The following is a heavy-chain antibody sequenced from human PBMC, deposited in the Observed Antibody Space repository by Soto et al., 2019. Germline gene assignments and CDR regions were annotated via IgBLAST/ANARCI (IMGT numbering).Heavy chain of an antibody. CDR3: ARRYGSAIDY. J-gene: IGHJ4*02. CDR2: IYYSGSA. D-gene: IGHD1-26*01. CDR1: GGTISSWY. V-gene: IGHV4-59*08. Sequence: QVQLQESGPGLVKPSETLSLTCTVSGGTISSWYWSWIRQPPGKGLEWIGYIYYSGSANCNPALKSRLTLSVSTSNDQFSLKLSSVCAADTAVYFCARRYGSAIDYWGQGTLVTVSS.